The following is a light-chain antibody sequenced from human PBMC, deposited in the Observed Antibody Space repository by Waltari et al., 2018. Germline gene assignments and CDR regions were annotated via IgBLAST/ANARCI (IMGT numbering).Light chain of an antibody. CDR3: QNHERLPAT. J-gene: IGKJ1*01. CDR1: QNIGKY. Sequence: LTQSPGTLSLSPGERATLSCRASQNIGKYLVWYQQKPGQPPRLLMYAASRRATGVPDRFSGSGSGTDFSLTISRLEPEDFAVYYCQNHERLPATFGQGTRVEIK. CDR2: AAS. V-gene: IGKV3-20*01.